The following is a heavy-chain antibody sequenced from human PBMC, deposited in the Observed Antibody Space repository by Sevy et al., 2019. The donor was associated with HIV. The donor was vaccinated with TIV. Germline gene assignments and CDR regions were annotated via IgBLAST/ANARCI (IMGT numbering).Heavy chain of an antibody. V-gene: IGHV3-49*03. CDR3: TGALATADTPEYYFDY. D-gene: IGHD5-12*01. Sequence: GGSLRLSCTSSGFTFGDYAMSWFRQAPGKGLEWVAFIRRNSHEPYGGTTEYAACVKGRFTISRDDSKSIDYLQMNSLKTEDTAVDYCTGALATADTPEYYFDYWGQGILVTVSS. J-gene: IGHJ4*02. CDR2: IRRNSHEPYGGTT. CDR1: GFTFGDYA.